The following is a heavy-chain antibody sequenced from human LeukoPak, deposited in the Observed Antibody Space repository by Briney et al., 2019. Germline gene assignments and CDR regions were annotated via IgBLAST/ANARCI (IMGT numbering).Heavy chain of an antibody. CDR2: IKQDGSQG. V-gene: IGHV3-7*01. Sequence: GGSLRLSCTASGFTFSDYWMTWDRQAPGKGPEWVANIKQDGSQGYYVDSVRGRFTISRDNAKNSLFLQMNGLRAEDTAVYYCARRGGSSSRRSPIDYWGQGTLATVSS. J-gene: IGHJ4*02. CDR3: ARRGGSSSRRSPIDY. D-gene: IGHD6-6*01. CDR1: GFTFSDYW.